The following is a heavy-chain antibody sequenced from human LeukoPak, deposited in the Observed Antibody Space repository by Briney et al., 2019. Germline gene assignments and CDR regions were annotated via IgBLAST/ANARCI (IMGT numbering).Heavy chain of an antibody. D-gene: IGHD3-9*01. CDR2: IYYSGST. CDR3: ACHVLRYFDWLFS. Sequence: SETLSLTCTVSGGSISSSSYYWGWITQPPGNGLEWIGSIYYSGSTYYNPSLKSRVTISVDTSKNQFSLKLSSVTAADTAVYYCACHVLRYFDWLFSGGQGTLVTVSS. J-gene: IGHJ4*02. V-gene: IGHV4-39*01. CDR1: GGSISSSSYY.